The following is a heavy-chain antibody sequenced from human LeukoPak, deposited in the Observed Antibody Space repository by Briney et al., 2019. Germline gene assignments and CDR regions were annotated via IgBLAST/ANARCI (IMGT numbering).Heavy chain of an antibody. V-gene: IGHV4-34*01. Sequence: SETLSHTRAVYGGSFSRYYWSWIRQPPGKGLEWVGEINHSGSTNYNPSLKSRVTISVDTYKNQFSLKLSSVTAADTAVYYCARGQTTDHILSDDYWGQGTLVPVSS. J-gene: IGHJ4*02. CDR1: GGSFSRYY. CDR2: INHSGST. D-gene: IGHD4-17*01. CDR3: ARGQTTDHILSDDY.